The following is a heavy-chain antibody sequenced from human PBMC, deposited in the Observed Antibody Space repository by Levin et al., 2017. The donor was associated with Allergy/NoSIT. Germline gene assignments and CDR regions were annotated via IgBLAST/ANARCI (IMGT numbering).Heavy chain of an antibody. CDR2: ISGSGGST. V-gene: IGHV3-23*01. J-gene: IGHJ4*02. CDR3: AKDPSATVTTYPDY. Sequence: GESLKISCAASGFTFSSYAMSWVRQAPGKGLEWVSAISGSGGSTYYADSVKGRFTISRDNSKNTLYLQMNSLRAEDTAVYYCAKDPSATVTTYPDYWGQGTLSPSPQ. D-gene: IGHD4-11*01. CDR1: GFTFSSYA.